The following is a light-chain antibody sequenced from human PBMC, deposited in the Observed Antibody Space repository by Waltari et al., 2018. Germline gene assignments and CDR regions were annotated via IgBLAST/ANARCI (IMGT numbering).Light chain of an antibody. CDR3: QQRYNWPPVT. V-gene: IGKV3-11*01. Sequence: EIVLTQSPGTLSLSPGGRATLSCRASQSVRNYLAWYQQKPGQAPRLLIYDASNRATGIPTRLSGSGSGTDFTLTISSLEPEDFAVYYCQQRYNWPPVTFGGGTKVEIK. CDR1: QSVRNY. CDR2: DAS. J-gene: IGKJ4*01.